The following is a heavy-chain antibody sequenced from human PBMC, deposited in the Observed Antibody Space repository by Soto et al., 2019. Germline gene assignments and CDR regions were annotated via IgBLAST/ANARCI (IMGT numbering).Heavy chain of an antibody. J-gene: IGHJ5*02. D-gene: IGHD3-16*01. V-gene: IGHV5-10-1*03. Sequence: EVQLVQSGAEVKQPGASLRISCQGSGYSFADYWVAWVRQMPGKGLEWVGTIDPSDSYSNYNPSFQGHVTISVDKSINTAYLKLSSLKASDTGIYYCARQYGWAVASRRNWFDPWGQGTLVTVSA. CDR3: ARQYGWAVASRRNWFDP. CDR1: GYSFADYW. CDR2: IDPSDSYS.